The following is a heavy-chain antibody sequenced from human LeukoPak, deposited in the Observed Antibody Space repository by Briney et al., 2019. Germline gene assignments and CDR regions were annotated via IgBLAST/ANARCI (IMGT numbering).Heavy chain of an antibody. CDR3: ARGAPDYGDYVEKTPNWYFDL. CDR2: IYYSGST. CDR1: GGSISSGGYY. D-gene: IGHD4-17*01. J-gene: IGHJ2*01. V-gene: IGHV4-31*03. Sequence: SQTLSLTCTVSGGSISSGGYYWSWIRQHPGKGLEWIGYIYYSGSTYYNPSLKSRVTISVDTSKNQFSLKLSSVTAADTAVYYCARGAPDYGDYVEKTPNWYFDLWGRGTLVTVSS.